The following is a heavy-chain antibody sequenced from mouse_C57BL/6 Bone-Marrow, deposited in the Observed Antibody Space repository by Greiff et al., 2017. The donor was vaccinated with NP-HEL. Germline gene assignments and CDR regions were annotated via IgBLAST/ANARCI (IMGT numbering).Heavy chain of an antibody. CDR2: ISSGGSYT. J-gene: IGHJ4*01. CDR3: ARGRYYGSRWAMDY. Sequence: EVKLMDSGGDLVKPGGSLKLSCAASGFTFSSYGMSWVRQTPDKRLEWVATISSGGSYTYYPDSVKGRFTISRDNAKNTLYLQMSSLKSEDTAMYYCARGRYYGSRWAMDYWGQGTSVTVSS. V-gene: IGHV5-6*01. D-gene: IGHD1-1*01. CDR1: GFTFSSYG.